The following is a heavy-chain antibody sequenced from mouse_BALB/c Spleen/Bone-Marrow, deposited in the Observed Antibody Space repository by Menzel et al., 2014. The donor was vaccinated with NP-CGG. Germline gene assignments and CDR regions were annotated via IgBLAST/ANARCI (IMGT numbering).Heavy chain of an antibody. CDR1: GYAFSSYW. D-gene: IGHD1-1*01. J-gene: IGHJ4*01. Sequence: QVQLKQSGAELVRPGSSVKISCKASGYAFSSYWMNWVKQRPGQGLEWIGQIYPGDGDTNYNGKFKGKATLTVDKSSSTAYTQLSSLTSEDSAVFYCARLIYGSSYIVDFWGQGTSVTVSS. CDR3: ARLIYGSSYIVDF. V-gene: IGHV1-80*01. CDR2: IYPGDGDT.